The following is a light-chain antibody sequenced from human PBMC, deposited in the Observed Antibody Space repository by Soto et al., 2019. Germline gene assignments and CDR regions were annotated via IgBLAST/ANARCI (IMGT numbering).Light chain of an antibody. Sequence: DIVMTQSPDSLAVSLGERPTINCKSSQSVLYSSNNKNFLAWYQQRPGQPPKLLISWASTRESGVPDRFSGGGSGTDFTLTISSLQAEDVAFYYCQQYYATPYTFGQGTKLEI. V-gene: IGKV4-1*01. J-gene: IGKJ2*01. CDR1: QSVLYSSNNKNF. CDR3: QQYYATPYT. CDR2: WAS.